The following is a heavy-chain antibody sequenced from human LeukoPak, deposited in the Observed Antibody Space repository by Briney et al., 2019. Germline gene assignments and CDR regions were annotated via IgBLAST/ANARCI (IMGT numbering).Heavy chain of an antibody. CDR3: ARAFYGSGSINYYYYYYMDV. CDR1: GYTFTGYY. CDR2: INPNGGGT. J-gene: IGHJ6*03. V-gene: IGHV1-2*02. D-gene: IGHD3-10*01. Sequence: ASVKVSCKASGYTFTGYYIHWVRQAPGQGLEWMGWINPNGGGTNYAQKFQGRVTMTRDTSVNTAYMQLSRLRSDDTALYYCARAFYGSGSINYYYYYYMDVWGKGTTVTVSS.